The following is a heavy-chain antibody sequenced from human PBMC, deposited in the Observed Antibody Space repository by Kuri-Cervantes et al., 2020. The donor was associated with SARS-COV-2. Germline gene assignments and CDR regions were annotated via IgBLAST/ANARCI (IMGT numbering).Heavy chain of an antibody. CDR1: GFCFSMYW. Sequence: GESLKICCAASGFCFSMYWMSWVRQAPGKGLEWVSYISSSSSTIYNADSVKGRFTISRDNAKNSLFLQMNSLCDEDTAVYYCAGDGGGYYDRSGYYGQLGFDYWGQGTLVTVSS. CDR3: AGDGGGYYDRSGYYGQLGFDY. D-gene: IGHD3-22*01. J-gene: IGHJ4*02. CDR2: ISSSSSTI. V-gene: IGHV3-48*02.